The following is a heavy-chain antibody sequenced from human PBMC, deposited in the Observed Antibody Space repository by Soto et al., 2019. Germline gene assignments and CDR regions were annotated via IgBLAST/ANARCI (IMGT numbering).Heavy chain of an antibody. CDR2: IIPIFGTA. CDR1: GGTFSSYA. Sequence: GASVKVSCKASGGTFSSYAISCVRQAPGQGLEWMGGIIPIFGTANYAQKFQGRVTITADESTSTAYMELSSLRSEDTAVYYCAAQYCGGDCYSSPSYYYGMDVWGQGTTVTVSS. J-gene: IGHJ6*02. V-gene: IGHV1-69*13. CDR3: AAQYCGGDCYSSPSYYYGMDV. D-gene: IGHD2-21*02.